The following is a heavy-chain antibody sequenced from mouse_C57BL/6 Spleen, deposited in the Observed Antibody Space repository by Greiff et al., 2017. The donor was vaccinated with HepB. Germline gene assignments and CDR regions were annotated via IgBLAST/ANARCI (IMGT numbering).Heavy chain of an antibody. CDR2: IRLKSDNYAT. CDR1: GFTFSNYW. CDR3: TRGIYDGYYWFAY. J-gene: IGHJ3*01. D-gene: IGHD2-3*01. Sequence: VQLKESGGGLVQPGGSMKLSCVASGFTFSNYWMNWVRQSPEKGLEWVAQIRLKSDNYATHYAESVKGRFTISRDDSKSSVYLQMNNLRAEDTGIYYCTRGIYDGYYWFAYWGQGTLVTVSA. V-gene: IGHV6-3*01.